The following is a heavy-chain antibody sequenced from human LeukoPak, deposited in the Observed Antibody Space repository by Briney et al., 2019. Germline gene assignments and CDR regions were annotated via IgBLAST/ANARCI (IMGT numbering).Heavy chain of an antibody. V-gene: IGHV1-69*01. J-gene: IGHJ4*02. Sequence: ASVKVSCKASGGTFSSYAISWVRQAPGQGLEWMGGIIPIFGTANYAQKFQGRVTITADESTSTAYMELSSLRSEDTAVYYCARAPLSEAGWYFDYWGQGTLVTVSS. CDR3: ARAPLSEAGWYFDY. D-gene: IGHD2-15*01. CDR2: IIPIFGTA. CDR1: GGTFSSYA.